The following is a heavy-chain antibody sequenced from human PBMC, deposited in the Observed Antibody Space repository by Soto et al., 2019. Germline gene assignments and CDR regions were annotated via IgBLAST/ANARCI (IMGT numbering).Heavy chain of an antibody. CDR3: ARDSDCHSTSCCCPPHV. V-gene: IGHV3-21*06. J-gene: IGHJ6*04. CDR2: ISGGGSYI. CDR1: GFTFSDEN. Sequence: GGSLRLSCSASGFTFSDENVSWVRAVPGKGLEWVSAISGGGSYIFQADSVQGRCSISRDNAKNSLFLEMNSLRVEDTAVYYCARDSDCHSTSCCCPPHVWGKATTVTVAS. D-gene: IGHD2-2*01.